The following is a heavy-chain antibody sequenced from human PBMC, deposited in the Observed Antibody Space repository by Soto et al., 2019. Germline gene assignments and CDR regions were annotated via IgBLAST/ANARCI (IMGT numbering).Heavy chain of an antibody. J-gene: IGHJ3*02. CDR2: ISSSSSYI. CDR1: GFTFSSYS. CDR3: ARGSLPKDAFDI. Sequence: GSLRLSCAASGFTFSSYSMNWVRQAPGKGLEWVSSISSSSSYIYYADSVKGRFTISRDNAKNSLYLQMNSLRAEDTAVYYCARGSLPKDAFDIWGQGTMVTVSS. V-gene: IGHV3-21*01.